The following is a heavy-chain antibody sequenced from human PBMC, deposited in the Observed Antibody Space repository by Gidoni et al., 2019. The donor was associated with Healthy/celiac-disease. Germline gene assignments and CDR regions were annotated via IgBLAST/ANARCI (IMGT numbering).Heavy chain of an antibody. V-gene: IGHV4-61*02. D-gene: IGHD3-3*01. J-gene: IGHJ1*01. CDR3: ARENYDFWSGYPAEYFQH. Sequence: QVQLQESGPGLVKPSQTLSLTCTVSVGSISSGSYYWSWIRQPAGKGLEGIGRIYTSGSTNYNPSLKSRVTISVDTSKNQFSLKLSSVTAADTAVYYCARENYDFWSGYPAEYFQHWGQGTLVTVSS. CDR1: VGSISSGSYY. CDR2: IYTSGST.